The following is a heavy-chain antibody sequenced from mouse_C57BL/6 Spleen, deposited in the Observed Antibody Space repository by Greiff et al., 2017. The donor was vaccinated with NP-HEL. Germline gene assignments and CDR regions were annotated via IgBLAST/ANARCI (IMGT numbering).Heavy chain of an antibody. J-gene: IGHJ3*01. Sequence: EVQLQESGGGLVTPGGSLKLSCAASGFTFSDYGMHWVRQAPEKGLEWVAYISSGSSTIYYAATVKGRFTISRDNAKNTLFLQMTSLRSEDTAMYYCARGDYGYAYRGQGALVTVAA. CDR3: ARGDYGYAY. CDR1: GFTFSDYG. D-gene: IGHD2-4*01. CDR2: ISSGSSTI. V-gene: IGHV5-17*01.